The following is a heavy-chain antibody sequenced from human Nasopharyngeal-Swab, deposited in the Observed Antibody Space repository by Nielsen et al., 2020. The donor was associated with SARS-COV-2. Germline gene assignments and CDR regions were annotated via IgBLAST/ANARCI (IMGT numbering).Heavy chain of an antibody. CDR3: AKSGLSWSHYSYFDY. J-gene: IGHJ4*02. Sequence: GGSLRLSCAASGFTFSTYAMSWVRQVPGKGLEWVSTVNTGDDYTYYADSVKGRFTISRDNSKHTLYLQMNSLRTEDTAVYYCAKSGLSWSHYSYFDYWGQGTLVTVSS. D-gene: IGHD3-10*01. V-gene: IGHV3-23*01. CDR2: VNTGDDYT. CDR1: GFTFSTYA.